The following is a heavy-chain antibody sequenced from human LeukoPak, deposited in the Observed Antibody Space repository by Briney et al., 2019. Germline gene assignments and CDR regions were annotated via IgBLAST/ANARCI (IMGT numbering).Heavy chain of an antibody. CDR2: IRTDTGDT. D-gene: IGHD2-15*01. CDR3: GRGGSSGVDY. CDR1: GYTFTKNA. V-gene: IGHV1-3*04. Sequence: GASVKVSCKTSGYTFTKNALHWVRQAPGQSLEWMGWIRTDTGDTEYSQKFQGRVTLTRDTSATTVYVELKSLRSEDTAVYYCGRGGSSGVDYWGQGTLATVSS. J-gene: IGHJ4*02.